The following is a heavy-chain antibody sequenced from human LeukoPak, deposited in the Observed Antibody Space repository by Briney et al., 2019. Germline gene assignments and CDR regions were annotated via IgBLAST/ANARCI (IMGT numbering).Heavy chain of an antibody. CDR1: GGSFSGYY. Sequence: PSETLSLTCAVYGGSFSGYYWSWIRQPPGKGLEWIGEINHSGSTNYNPSLKSRVTISVDTSKNQFSLKLSSVTAADTAVYYCARIKRWLQLRYFDYWGQGTLVTVSS. V-gene: IGHV4-34*01. CDR3: ARIKRWLQLRYFDY. D-gene: IGHD5-12*01. J-gene: IGHJ4*02. CDR2: INHSGST.